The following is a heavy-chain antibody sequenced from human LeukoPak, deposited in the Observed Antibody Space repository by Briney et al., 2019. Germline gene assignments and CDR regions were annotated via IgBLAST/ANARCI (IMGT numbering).Heavy chain of an antibody. V-gene: IGHV4-34*01. CDR1: GGSFSDYY. CDR2: INHSGST. CDR3: ARVEMATRYYFDY. Sequence: SGTLSLTCAVYGGSFSDYYWSWIRQPPGKGLEWIGEINHSGSTNYNPSLKSRVTISVDTSKNQFSLKLSSVTAADTAVYYCARVEMATRYYFDYWGQGTLVTVSS. D-gene: IGHD5-24*01. J-gene: IGHJ4*02.